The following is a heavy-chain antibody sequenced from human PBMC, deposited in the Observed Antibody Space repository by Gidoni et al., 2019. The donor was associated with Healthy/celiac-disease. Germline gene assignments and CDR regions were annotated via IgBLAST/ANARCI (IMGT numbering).Heavy chain of an antibody. CDR3: ARDQRYSSSWYDY. CDR1: GFTFSSYS. D-gene: IGHD6-13*01. Sequence: EVQLVESGGGLVQPGGSLRLSCAASGFTFSSYSMNWVRQAPGKGLEWVSYIRSSSSTIYYADSVKGRFTISRDNAKNSLYLQMNSLRAEDTAVYYCARDQRYSSSWYDYWGQGTLVTVSS. CDR2: IRSSSSTI. V-gene: IGHV3-48*01. J-gene: IGHJ4*02.